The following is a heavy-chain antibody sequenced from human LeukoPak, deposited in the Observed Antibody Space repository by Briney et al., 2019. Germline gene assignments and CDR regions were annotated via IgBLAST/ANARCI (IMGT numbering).Heavy chain of an antibody. V-gene: IGHV4-31*03. J-gene: IGHJ6*02. Sequence: SETLSLTCTVSGGSISSGGYYWSWIRQHPGKGLEWIGYIYYSGSTYYNPSLKSRVTISADTSKNQFSLKLSSVTAADTAVYYCARGSGCSGGNCYLSVGMDVWGQGTTVTVSS. CDR1: GGSISSGGYY. CDR3: ARGSGCSGGNCYLSVGMDV. D-gene: IGHD2-15*01. CDR2: IYYSGST.